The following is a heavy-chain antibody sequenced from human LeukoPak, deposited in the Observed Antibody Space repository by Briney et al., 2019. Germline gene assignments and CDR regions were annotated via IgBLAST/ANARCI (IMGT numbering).Heavy chain of an antibody. CDR1: GYTFTIYA. CDR3: ARDTRSNPTYYFDY. CDR2: IIPIFGTA. J-gene: IGHJ4*02. V-gene: IGHV1-69*05. Sequence: GASVKVSCKASGYTFTIYAISWVRQAPGQGLEWMGGIIPIFGTANYAQKFQGRVTITTDESTSTAYMELSSLRSEDTAVYYCARDTRSNPTYYFDYWGQGTLVTVSS. D-gene: IGHD1-26*01.